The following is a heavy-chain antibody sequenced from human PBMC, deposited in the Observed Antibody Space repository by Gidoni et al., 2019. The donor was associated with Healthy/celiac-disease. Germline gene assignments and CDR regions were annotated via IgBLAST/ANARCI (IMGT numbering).Heavy chain of an antibody. CDR1: GVPFSSYW. CDR3: ARESGSLDAFDI. Sequence: EVQLVESGGGLVQPGGSLRLSCAASGVPFSSYWRHWVRQAPGKGLVVVSRINSDGSSTSYADSVKGRFTISRDNAKNTLYLQMNSLRAEDTAVYYCARESGSLDAFDIWGQGTMVTVSS. CDR2: INSDGSST. D-gene: IGHD1-26*01. V-gene: IGHV3-74*01. J-gene: IGHJ3*02.